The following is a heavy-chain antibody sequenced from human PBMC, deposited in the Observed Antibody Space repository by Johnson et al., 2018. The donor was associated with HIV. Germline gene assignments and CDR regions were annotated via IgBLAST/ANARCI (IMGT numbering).Heavy chain of an antibody. CDR2: ISSGGGST. J-gene: IGHJ3*01. D-gene: IGHD2/OR15-2a*01. V-gene: IGHV3-23*04. Sequence: VQVVESGGGLVQPGGSLRLSCAASGFTVSINYMSWVRQAPGKGLEWVSVISSGGGSTYYADSVRGRFTTSRDSSKQMVYMQMNSLRADDTAVYYGAKGEYIDAVDVWGQGTMVTVSS. CDR1: GFTVSINY. CDR3: AKGEYIDAVDV.